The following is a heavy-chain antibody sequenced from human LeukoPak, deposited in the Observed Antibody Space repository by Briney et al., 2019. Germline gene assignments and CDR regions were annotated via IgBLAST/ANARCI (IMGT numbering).Heavy chain of an antibody. D-gene: IGHD6-13*01. V-gene: IGHV3-21*01. J-gene: IGHJ3*02. CDR3: ARDLGSWYHDAFDI. Sequence: GGSLRRSCAASGFTFSSYSMNWVRQAPGKGLEWVSSISSSSSYIYYADSVKGRFTISRDNAKNSLYLQMNSLRAEDTAVYYCARDLGSWYHDAFDIWGQGTMVTVSS. CDR1: GFTFSSYS. CDR2: ISSSSSYI.